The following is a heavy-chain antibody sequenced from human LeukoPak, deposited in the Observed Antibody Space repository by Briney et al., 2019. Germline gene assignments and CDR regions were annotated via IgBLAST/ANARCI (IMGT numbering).Heavy chain of an antibody. V-gene: IGHV4-39*07. CDR3: AREEDDAVSGGRTANWFDP. CDR1: GGSISSSSYY. J-gene: IGHJ5*02. Sequence: SETLSLTCTVSGGSISSSSYYWGWIRQPPGKGLEWIGSIYYSGSTYYNPSLKSRVTISVDTSKNQFSLKLSSVTAADTAVYYCAREEDDAVSGGRTANWFDPWGQGTLVTVSS. D-gene: IGHD1-1*01. CDR2: IYYSGST.